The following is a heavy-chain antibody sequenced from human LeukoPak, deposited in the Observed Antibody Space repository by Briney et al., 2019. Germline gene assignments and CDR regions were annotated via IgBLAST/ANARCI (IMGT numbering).Heavy chain of an antibody. CDR1: GFTFGNYG. Sequence: PGGSLRLSCAASGFTFGNYGMSWVRQAPGKGLEWVAGITGSGGSTFHADSVKGRFTISRDNSKKTLYLQMNSLRAEDTAVYFCAKDRAMITFGGVNSWGQGTLVTVPS. D-gene: IGHD3-16*01. CDR3: AKDRAMITFGGVNS. V-gene: IGHV3-23*01. CDR2: ITGSGGST. J-gene: IGHJ4*02.